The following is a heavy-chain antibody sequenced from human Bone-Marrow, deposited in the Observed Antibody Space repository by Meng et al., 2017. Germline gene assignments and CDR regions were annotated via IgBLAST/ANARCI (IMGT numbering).Heavy chain of an antibody. CDR3: AREGGPDKWFDP. Sequence: QGHVVQFGREGKKPGASVTVSCKASGYTFTGYYIHWVRQAPGQGLEWMGWLNPNGGGTYYAQQFQGRVTMTRDTSINTAYLELSRLTSADTAVYYCAREGGPDKWFDPWGQGTLVTVSS. J-gene: IGHJ5*02. D-gene: IGHD2-15*01. V-gene: IGHV1-2*02. CDR1: GYTFTGYY. CDR2: LNPNGGGT.